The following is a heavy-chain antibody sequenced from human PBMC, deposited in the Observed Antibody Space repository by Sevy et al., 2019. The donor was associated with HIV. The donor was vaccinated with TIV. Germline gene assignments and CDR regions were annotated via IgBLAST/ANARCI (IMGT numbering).Heavy chain of an antibody. Sequence: ASVKVSCKASGYTSTGYYMHWVRQAPGQGLEWMGRINPNSGGTNYAQKFQGRVTMTRDTSISTAYMELSRLRSDDTAVYYCARARYSSLTHFDYWGQGTLVTVSS. J-gene: IGHJ4*02. CDR1: GYTSTGYY. CDR2: INPNSGGT. CDR3: ARARYSSLTHFDY. D-gene: IGHD6-13*01. V-gene: IGHV1-2*06.